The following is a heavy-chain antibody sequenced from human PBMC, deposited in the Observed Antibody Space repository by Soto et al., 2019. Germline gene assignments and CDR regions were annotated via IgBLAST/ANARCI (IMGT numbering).Heavy chain of an antibody. V-gene: IGHV3-23*01. Sequence: EVQLLESGGGLVQPGGSLRLSCAASGFTFSSYAMSWVRQAPGKGLEWVSVVSGSGGSTYYADSVKGRFTISRDNSKNTLYLQMNSLTAEDTAVYYCARDRGVTPVTTNDYWGQGTLVTVSS. D-gene: IGHD4-17*01. CDR1: GFTFSSYA. CDR2: VSGSGGST. J-gene: IGHJ4*02. CDR3: ARDRGVTPVTTNDY.